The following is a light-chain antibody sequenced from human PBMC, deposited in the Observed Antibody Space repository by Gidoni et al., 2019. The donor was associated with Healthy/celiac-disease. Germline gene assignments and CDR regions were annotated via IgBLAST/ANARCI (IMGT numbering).Light chain of an antibody. CDR2: DAS. CDR1: QGISSA. J-gene: IGKJ4*01. V-gene: IGKV1-13*02. Sequence: AIQLTQSPSSLSASVGDRVTITCRASQGISSALAWYQQKPGKAPKLLIYDASSLESGVPSRFSGSGSGTDFTLTISSLQPEDFATYYCQQFNSYPPLVVGGGTKVEIK. CDR3: QQFNSYPPLV.